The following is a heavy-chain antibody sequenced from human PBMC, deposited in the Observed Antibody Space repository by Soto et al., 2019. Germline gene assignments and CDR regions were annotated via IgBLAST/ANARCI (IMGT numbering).Heavy chain of an antibody. V-gene: IGHV1-18*01. J-gene: IGHJ1*01. CDR1: AYTFTSYG. D-gene: IGHD6-6*01. Sequence: QVQLVQSGAEVKKPGASVKVSCKASAYTFTSYGISWVRQAPGQGLEWMGWISAYNGNTNYAQKFQGRVTMTTDISTTTAYMELRSLRYDDTAVYFCARDSEPDYSTSSRNKYFHHWGQGTLVTVSS. CDR2: ISAYNGNT. CDR3: ARDSEPDYSTSSRNKYFHH.